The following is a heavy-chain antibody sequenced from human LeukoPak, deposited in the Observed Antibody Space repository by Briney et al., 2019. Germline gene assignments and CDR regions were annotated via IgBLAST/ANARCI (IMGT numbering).Heavy chain of an antibody. D-gene: IGHD6-13*01. Sequence: PLETLSLTCTVSGGSISSGGYYWNWIRQPPGKGLEWIGYIYYSGSTNYNPSLKSRVTISVDTSKNQFSLKLSSVTAADTAVYYCARGGSHSGAAAKLDYWGQGTLVTVSS. V-gene: IGHV4-61*08. CDR3: ARGGSHSGAAAKLDY. CDR1: GGSISSGGYY. CDR2: IYYSGST. J-gene: IGHJ4*02.